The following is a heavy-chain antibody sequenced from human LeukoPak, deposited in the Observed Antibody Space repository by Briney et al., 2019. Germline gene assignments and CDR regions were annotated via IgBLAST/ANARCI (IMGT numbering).Heavy chain of an antibody. V-gene: IGHV1-46*01. CDR2: IYSRDGST. CDR3: ARDQEGFDY. J-gene: IGHJ4*02. CDR1: GYTFTSNY. Sequence: GASVKVSCKASGYTFTSNYIHWVRQAPGQGLEWMGMIYSRDGSTSYAQKFQGRVTVTRDTSTSTVHMELSGLRSEDTAVYYCARDQEGFDYWGQGTLVIVSS.